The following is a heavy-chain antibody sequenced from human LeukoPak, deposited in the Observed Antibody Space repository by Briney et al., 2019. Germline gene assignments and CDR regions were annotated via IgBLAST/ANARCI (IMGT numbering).Heavy chain of an antibody. J-gene: IGHJ3*02. Sequence: SETLPLTCAVYGGSFSGYYWSWIRQPPGKGLEWIGEINHSGGTNYNPSLKSRVTISVDTSKNQFSLKLSSVTAADTAVYYCARAPRSGIVGATGAFDIWGQGTMVTVSS. CDR1: GGSFSGYY. CDR2: INHSGGT. CDR3: ARAPRSGIVGATGAFDI. V-gene: IGHV4-34*01. D-gene: IGHD1-26*01.